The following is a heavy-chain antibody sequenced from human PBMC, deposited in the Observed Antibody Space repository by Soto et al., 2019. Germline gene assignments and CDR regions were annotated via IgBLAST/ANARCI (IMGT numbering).Heavy chain of an antibody. CDR3: ARPLFSSDFGGKGPN. CDR1: GFTFSSYA. CDR2: ISYDGSSN. J-gene: IGHJ4*02. V-gene: IGHV3-30-3*01. D-gene: IGHD4-17*01. Sequence: GGSLRLSCAASGFTFSSYAMHWVRQAPGKGLEWVAVISYDGSSNYYADSVKGRFTISRDNSKNTLSMQMNSLRGEDTAVYYCARPLFSSDFGGKGPNWGQGTPVTVSS.